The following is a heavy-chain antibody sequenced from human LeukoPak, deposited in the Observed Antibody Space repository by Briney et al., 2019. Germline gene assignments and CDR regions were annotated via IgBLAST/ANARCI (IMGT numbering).Heavy chain of an antibody. J-gene: IGHJ4*02. CDR2: IDPSDSYT. D-gene: IGHD6-19*01. Sequence: GESLRISCKGSGYGFTNFWISWVRQMPGKGLEWMGRIDPSDSYTNYSPSFQGHVTISADKSISTAYLQWSSLKASDTAMYYCARHVGAVAADWGQGTLVTVSS. CDR3: ARHVGAVAAD. CDR1: GYGFTNFW. V-gene: IGHV5-10-1*01.